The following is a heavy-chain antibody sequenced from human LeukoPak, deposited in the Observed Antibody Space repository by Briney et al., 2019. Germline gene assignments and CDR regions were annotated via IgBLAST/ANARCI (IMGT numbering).Heavy chain of an antibody. CDR3: ARETSQKGAHYMDV. V-gene: IGHV4-34*11. D-gene: IGHD3-16*01. CDR1: GGSFSGYY. J-gene: IGHJ6*03. Sequence: SETLSLTCAVYGGSFSGYYWGWIRQPPGKGLERIGSIYYSGSTSYSPSLRSRVTISVDTSKNQFSLKLSSVTAADTAVYYCARETSQKGAHYMDVWGKGTTVTISS. CDR2: IYYSGST.